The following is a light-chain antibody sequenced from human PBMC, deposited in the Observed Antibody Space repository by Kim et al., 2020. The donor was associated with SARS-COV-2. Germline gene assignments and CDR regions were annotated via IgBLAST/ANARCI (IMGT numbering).Light chain of an antibody. V-gene: IGLV2-14*04. CDR3: SSYTITSTSV. J-gene: IGLJ1*01. CDR2: DVT. Sequence: GQSITISCTGTSSDVGGYNYVSWYQQHPGKAPKLMIYDVTKRPSGVSNRFSGSKSGNTASLTISGLQAEDEADYYCSSYTITSTSVFGTGTQLTVL. CDR1: SSDVGGYNY.